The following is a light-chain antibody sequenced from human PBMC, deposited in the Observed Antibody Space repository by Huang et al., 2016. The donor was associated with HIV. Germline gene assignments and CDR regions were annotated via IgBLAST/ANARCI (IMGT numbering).Light chain of an antibody. CDR1: PTVSSS. V-gene: IGKV3-15*01. J-gene: IGKJ1*01. Sequence: EIVMTQSPDTLSVSPGERVSLSCRASPTVSSSLAWYQQKPGQSPRLVFYDASTRAPGSPPRFRASGSGTEFSLTITSLQSEDVGFYYCQQYSDWPRGTFGQGTRVEIK. CDR2: DAS. CDR3: QQYSDWPRGT.